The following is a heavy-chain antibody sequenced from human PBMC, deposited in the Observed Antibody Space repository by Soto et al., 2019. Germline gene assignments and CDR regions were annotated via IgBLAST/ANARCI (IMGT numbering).Heavy chain of an antibody. J-gene: IGHJ6*02. D-gene: IGHD3-9*01. V-gene: IGHV1-69*13. CDR3: ATDLAYYDILSGSYTKSCPPDV. Sequence: ASVKVSCKASGGTFSSYAISWVRQAPGQGLEWMGGIIPIFGTANYAQKFQGRVTITADESTSTAYMELSSLRSEDTAVYYCATDLAYYDILSGSYTKSCPPDVWRQVTTVTVSS. CDR2: IIPIFGTA. CDR1: GGTFSSYA.